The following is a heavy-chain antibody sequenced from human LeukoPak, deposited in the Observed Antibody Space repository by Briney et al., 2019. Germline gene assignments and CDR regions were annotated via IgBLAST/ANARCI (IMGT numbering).Heavy chain of an antibody. CDR1: GYTFTTYA. Sequence: ASVTVSSTASGYTFTTYAMHWVCQAPGQRLERMGWINAGNGNTKYSQKFQGRVTITRDTSASTAYMELSSLRSEDTAVYYCAREENGTPRCYFDYWGQGTLVTVSS. V-gene: IGHV1-3*01. CDR2: INAGNGNT. J-gene: IGHJ4*02. D-gene: IGHD1-1*01. CDR3: AREENGTPRCYFDY.